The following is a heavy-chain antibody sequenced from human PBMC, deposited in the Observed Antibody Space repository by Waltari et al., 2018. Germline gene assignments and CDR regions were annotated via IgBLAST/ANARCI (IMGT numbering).Heavy chain of an antibody. CDR1: GFTFSHFA. D-gene: IGHD3-10*01. J-gene: IGHJ4*02. V-gene: IGHV3-23*01. CDR2: ISGSGGTA. Sequence: VQLLESGGDLIQPGGSLRLSCAASGFTFSHFAMTWVRQAPGKRLDGVASISGSGGTAYYTDSVTGRFTISRDNSENTLYLHMNSLRAEDSAIYYCAKDRGSGRIYFDSWGRGTLVAVSS. CDR3: AKDRGSGRIYFDS.